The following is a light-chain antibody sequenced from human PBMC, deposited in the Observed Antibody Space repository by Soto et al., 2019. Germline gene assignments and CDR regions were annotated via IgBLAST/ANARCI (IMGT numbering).Light chain of an antibody. J-gene: IGKJ1*01. CDR1: QSITNR. V-gene: IGKV1-5*01. CDR2: DAS. CDR3: QQYTNTNNPWM. Sequence: DIQMTQYPSTLSASVGDRVTITCRAIQSITNRLAWYQQKPGKAPKLLVYDASTLQSGVASRFSGSGSGTEFTLIISGLQPDDSATYYCQQYTNTNNPWMFGQGTKVDIK.